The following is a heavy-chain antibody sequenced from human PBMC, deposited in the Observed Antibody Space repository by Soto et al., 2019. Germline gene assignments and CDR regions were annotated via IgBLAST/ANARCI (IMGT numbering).Heavy chain of an antibody. J-gene: IGHJ4*02. CDR1: GGSFSGYY. D-gene: IGHD4-17*01. CDR3: ARSQTTVTSYDY. CDR2: IYHSGST. Sequence: SETLSLTCAVYGGSFSGYYWSWIRQPPGKGLEWIGYIYHSGSTYYNPSLKSRVTISVDRSKSQFSLKLSSVTAADTAVYYCARSQTTVTSYDYWGQGTLVTVSS. V-gene: IGHV4-34*01.